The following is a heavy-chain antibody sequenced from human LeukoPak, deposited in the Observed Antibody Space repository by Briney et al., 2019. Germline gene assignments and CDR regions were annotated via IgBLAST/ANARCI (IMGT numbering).Heavy chain of an antibody. D-gene: IGHD6-19*01. V-gene: IGHV1-8*03. CDR3: ASSSSGWEQRAPFDY. CDR2: MNPNSGNT. Sequence: GASVKVSCKASGYTFTSYDINWVRQATGQGLEWMGWMNPNSGNTGYAQKFQGRVTITRNTSISTAYMELSSLRSEDTAVYYCASSSSGWEQRAPFDYWGQGTLVTVSS. J-gene: IGHJ4*02. CDR1: GYTFTSYD.